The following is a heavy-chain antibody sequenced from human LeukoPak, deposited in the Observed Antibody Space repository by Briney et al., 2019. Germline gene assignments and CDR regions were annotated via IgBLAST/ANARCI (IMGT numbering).Heavy chain of an antibody. CDR1: GFTFSSYA. CDR2: ISGSGGST. D-gene: IGHD6-13*01. CDR3: ARDSSIAAAGKGIPYWYFDL. J-gene: IGHJ2*01. V-gene: IGHV3-23*01. Sequence: GGSLRLSCAASGFTFSSYAMSWVRQAPGKGLEWVSAISGSGGSTYYADSVKGRFTISRDNSKNTLYLQMNSLRAEDTAVYYCARDSSIAAAGKGIPYWYFDLWGRGTLVTVSS.